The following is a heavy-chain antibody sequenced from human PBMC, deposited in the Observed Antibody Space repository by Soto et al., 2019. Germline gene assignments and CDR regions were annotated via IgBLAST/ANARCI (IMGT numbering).Heavy chain of an antibody. J-gene: IGHJ4*02. CDR1: GFTFSNYG. CDR3: AKDGNIYTSGWYAPSLDY. Sequence: QVQLVESGGGVAQPGRSLRLSCAASGFTFSNYGMHWVRQAPGKGLEWVGVISYDGSNQYYADSVEGRITISRDNSKNTLYLQVSSLRAEDTAVYYCAKDGNIYTSGWYAPSLDYWGQGTLVTAS. CDR2: ISYDGSNQ. D-gene: IGHD6-19*01. V-gene: IGHV3-30*18.